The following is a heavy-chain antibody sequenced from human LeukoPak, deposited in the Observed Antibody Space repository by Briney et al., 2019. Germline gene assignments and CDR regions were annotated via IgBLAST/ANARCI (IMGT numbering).Heavy chain of an antibody. Sequence: ASVKVPCKASGYTFTGYYMHWVRQSPGPGREWMGWINPNSGGTNYAPKFQGRVTMTKDTSISTASMELSRLRSDDTAVYYCAREDWIYDILTGSSQYYYYYIDVWGKGTTVTVSS. J-gene: IGHJ6*03. CDR2: INPNSGGT. D-gene: IGHD3-9*01. V-gene: IGHV1-2*02. CDR1: GYTFTGYY. CDR3: AREDWIYDILTGSSQYYYYYIDV.